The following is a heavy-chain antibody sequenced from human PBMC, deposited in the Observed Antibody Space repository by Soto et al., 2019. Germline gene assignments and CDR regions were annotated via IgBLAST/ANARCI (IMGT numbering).Heavy chain of an antibody. CDR1: GGSISSYY. Sequence: SETLSLTCTVSGGSISSYYWSWIRQPPGEGLEWIGYIYSSGSTNYNPSLKSRVTISLDTSKNQFSLKLSSVTAADTAVYYCARGYNDFWSGYFTWFDPWGQGTLVTVS. CDR3: ARGYNDFWSGYFTWFDP. J-gene: IGHJ5*02. CDR2: IYSSGST. V-gene: IGHV4-59*01. D-gene: IGHD3-3*01.